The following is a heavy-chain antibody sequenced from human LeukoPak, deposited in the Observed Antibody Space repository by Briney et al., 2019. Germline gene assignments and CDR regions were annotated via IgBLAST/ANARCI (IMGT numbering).Heavy chain of an antibody. CDR1: EFSFSNFD. CDR3: ARGLESKDTKPHY. J-gene: IGHJ4*02. Sequence: PAGALRISCAVSEFSFSNFDLSWFRQAPGKALKRLSSIRCSEGTSHYANSVGGRSTIARDITKNTMYLQMNGLRAEDTAVYYCARGLESKDTKPHYWGQGTLVSVST. V-gene: IGHV3-23*01. D-gene: IGHD1-1*01. CDR2: IRCSEGTS.